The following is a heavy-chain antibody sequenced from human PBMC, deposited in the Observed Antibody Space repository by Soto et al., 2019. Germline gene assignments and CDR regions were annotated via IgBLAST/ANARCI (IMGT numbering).Heavy chain of an antibody. Sequence: TGGSLRLSCAASGFIFKMYWMHWVRQSPGKGLAWISRIYNDGTYSDYADSVRGRFTISRDNVNDTLYLQMNNLRAEDSGLYYCTRGPRPTSTGTGAYWGQGTQVTVSS. D-gene: IGHD3-10*01. CDR3: TRGPRPTSTGTGAY. CDR2: IYNDGTYS. J-gene: IGHJ4*02. CDR1: GFIFKMYW. V-gene: IGHV3-74*01.